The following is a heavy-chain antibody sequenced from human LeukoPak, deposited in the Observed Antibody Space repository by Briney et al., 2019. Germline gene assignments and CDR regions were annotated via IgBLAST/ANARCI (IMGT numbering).Heavy chain of an antibody. J-gene: IGHJ4*02. CDR3: ARESAGSSSSWTWYFDY. CDR1: GGSISDSNYY. Sequence: SETLSLTCTVSGGSISDSNYYWGWIRQPPGRGLEWIANIYYSGSAYYSPSLKSRVTVSIDTSKNQFSLKLNSVTAADTAVYYCARESAGSSSSWTWYFDYWGQGTLVTVSS. D-gene: IGHD6-6*01. V-gene: IGHV4-39*02. CDR2: IYYSGSA.